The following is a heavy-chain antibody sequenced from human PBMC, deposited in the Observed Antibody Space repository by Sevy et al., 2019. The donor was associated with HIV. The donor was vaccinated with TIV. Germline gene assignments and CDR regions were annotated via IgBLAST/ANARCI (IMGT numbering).Heavy chain of an antibody. CDR1: GFNFNNYA. CDR3: AKDPYSSGEYFQK. CDR2: ISGSGGRT. D-gene: IGHD3-22*01. Sequence: GGSLRLSCKASGFNFNNYAMSWVRQAPGKGLEWVPTISGSGGRTYTAESVRGRLTISRDNPKRTVYLQMNSLRGDDTAIYYCAKDPYSSGEYFQKWGQGARVTVSS. V-gene: IGHV3-23*01. J-gene: IGHJ1*01.